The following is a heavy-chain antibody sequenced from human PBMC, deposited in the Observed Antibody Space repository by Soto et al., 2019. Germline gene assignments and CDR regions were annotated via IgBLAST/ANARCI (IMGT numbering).Heavy chain of an antibody. D-gene: IGHD3-10*01. Sequence: QVQLVESGGGVVQPGRSLRPSCAASGFTFSSYGMHWVRQAPGKGLEWVAVISYDGINKYYADSVKGRFTISRDNSKNTLYLQMNSLRAEDTAVYYCAKDWTWFGEFIEQDYYYGMDVWGQGTTVTVSS. CDR2: ISYDGINK. CDR1: GFTFSSYG. V-gene: IGHV3-30*18. CDR3: AKDWTWFGEFIEQDYYYGMDV. J-gene: IGHJ6*02.